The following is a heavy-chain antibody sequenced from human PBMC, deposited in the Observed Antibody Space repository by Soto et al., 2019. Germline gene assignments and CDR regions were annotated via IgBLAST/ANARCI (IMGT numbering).Heavy chain of an antibody. CDR1: GFTFSSYG. CDR3: EKNVLRVQSEDY. Sequence: QVQLVESGGGVVQPGRSLRLSCAASGFTFSSYGMHWVRQAPGKGLEWVAVISYDGSNKYYADSVKGRFTITRDNSKNELYLHMNRRRAEDTAVYYCEKNVLRVQSEDYWGEATLVIVAS. D-gene: IGHD6-6*01. CDR2: ISYDGSNK. J-gene: IGHJ4*02. V-gene: IGHV3-30*18.